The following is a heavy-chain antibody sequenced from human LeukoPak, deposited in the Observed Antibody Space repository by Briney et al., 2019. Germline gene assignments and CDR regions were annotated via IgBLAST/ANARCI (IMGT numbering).Heavy chain of an antibody. CDR3: ATSSGYGFLFEY. CDR1: GYTLADLS. D-gene: IGHD3-22*01. Sequence: ASVKVSCKVSGYTLADLSMHWVRQAPGKGLEWMGGFDPEDGETIYAQNFQGRGTMTEDTSTDTAYMEVRSLRSEDTAVYYCATSSGYGFLFEYWGQGTLVTVSS. J-gene: IGHJ4*02. V-gene: IGHV1-24*01. CDR2: FDPEDGET.